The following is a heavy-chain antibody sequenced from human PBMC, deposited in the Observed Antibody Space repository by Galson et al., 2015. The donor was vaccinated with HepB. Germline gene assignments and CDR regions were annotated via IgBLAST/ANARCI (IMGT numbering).Heavy chain of an antibody. CDR2: ISGSGGST. D-gene: IGHD6-13*01. J-gene: IGHJ4*02. V-gene: IGHV3-23*01. CDR3: AKSWSSSWFPFDY. Sequence: SLRLSCAASGFTFSSYAMSWVRQAPGKGLEWVSAISGSGGSTYYADSVKGRFTISRDNSKNTLYLQMNSLRAEDTAVYYCAKSWSSSWFPFDYWGQGTLVTVSS. CDR1: GFTFSSYA.